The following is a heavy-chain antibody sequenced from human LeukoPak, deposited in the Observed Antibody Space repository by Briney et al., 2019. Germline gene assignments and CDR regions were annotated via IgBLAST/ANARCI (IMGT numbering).Heavy chain of an antibody. Sequence: GASVKVSCKASGYTFTGYYMHWVRQAPGQGLEWMGWINPNSGGTNYAQKFHGRVTMTRDTSISTAYMELSRLRSDDTAVYYCARLPDILTAFDIWGQGTMVTVSS. CDR1: GYTFTGYY. D-gene: IGHD3-9*01. V-gene: IGHV1-2*02. J-gene: IGHJ3*02. CDR2: INPNSGGT. CDR3: ARLPDILTAFDI.